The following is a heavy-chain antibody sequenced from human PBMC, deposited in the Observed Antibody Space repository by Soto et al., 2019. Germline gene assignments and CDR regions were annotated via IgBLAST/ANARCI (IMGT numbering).Heavy chain of an antibody. D-gene: IGHD1-1*01. CDR2: ISGSGGST. J-gene: IGHJ3*02. CDR1: GFTFSSYA. Sequence: PGGSLRLSCAASGFTFSSYAMSWVRQAPGKGLEWVSAISGSGGSTYYADSVKGRFTISRDNSKNTLYLQMNSLRAEDTAVYYCAEGQGGRGAFDIWGQGTMVTVSS. V-gene: IGHV3-23*01. CDR3: AEGQGGRGAFDI.